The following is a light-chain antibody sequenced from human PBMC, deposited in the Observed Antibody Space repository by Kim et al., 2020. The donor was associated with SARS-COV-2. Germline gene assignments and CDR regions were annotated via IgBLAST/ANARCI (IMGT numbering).Light chain of an antibody. J-gene: IGKJ4*01. CDR2: DAS. CDR3: QQYSIYPLT. CDR1: QGINTH. V-gene: IGKV1-16*01. Sequence: IQMTQSPSSLSASVGDRVTITCRASQGINTHVAWFQQKPGKAPKALIYDASSLHSGVPSRFSGSASGTYFTLTITSLQPEDFATYYCQQYSIYPLTFGGGTKVDIK.